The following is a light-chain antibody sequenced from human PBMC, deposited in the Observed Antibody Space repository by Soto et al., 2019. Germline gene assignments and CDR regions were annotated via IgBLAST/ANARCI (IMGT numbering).Light chain of an antibody. CDR1: QSVSSY. CDR2: EAS. V-gene: IGKV3-11*01. J-gene: IGKJ1*01. CDR3: QQRSDWPWT. Sequence: EIVLTQSPATLSLSPGEIATLYFRASQSVSSYLAWYQQKPGQAPRLLMYEASTRATGIPARFSGGGSGTDFTLTISSLEPEDFAVYYCQQRSDWPWTFGQGTKVDIK.